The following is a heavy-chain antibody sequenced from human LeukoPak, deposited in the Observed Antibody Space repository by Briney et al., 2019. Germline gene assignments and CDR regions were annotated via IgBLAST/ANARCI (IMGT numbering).Heavy chain of an antibody. J-gene: IGHJ4*02. CDR2: IYTSGST. CDR1: GGSISSGSYY. V-gene: IGHV4-61*02. D-gene: IGHD3-16*02. Sequence: TLSLTCTVSGGSISSGSYYWSWIRQPAGKGLEWIGRIYTSGSTNYNPSLKSRVTISVDTSKNQFSLKLSSVTAADTAVYYCARDQGYSLISPTYFDYWGQGTLVTVSS. CDR3: ARDQGYSLISPTYFDY.